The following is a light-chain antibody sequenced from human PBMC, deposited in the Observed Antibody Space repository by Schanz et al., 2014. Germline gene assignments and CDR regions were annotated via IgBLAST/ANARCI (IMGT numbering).Light chain of an antibody. CDR1: QSISSW. J-gene: IGKJ2*01. CDR3: QQYNSYSPGYT. CDR2: KAS. Sequence: IQLTQSPSTLSASVGDRVTITCRARQSISSWLAWYQQKPGKAPKLLIYKASSLESGVPSRFSGSGSGTEFTLAISSLQPDDFATYYCQQYNSYSPGYTFGQGTKLEIK. V-gene: IGKV1-5*03.